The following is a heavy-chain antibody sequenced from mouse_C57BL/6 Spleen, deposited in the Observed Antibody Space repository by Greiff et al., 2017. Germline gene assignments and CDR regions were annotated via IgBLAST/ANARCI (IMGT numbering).Heavy chain of an antibody. V-gene: IGHV1-66*01. Sequence: VQLQQSGPELVKPGASVKISCKASGYSFTSYYIHWVKQRPGQGLEWIGWIYPGSGNTKYNEKFKGKATLTADTSSSTAYMQLSSLTSEDSAVYYCARHDYDENFDYWGQGTTLTVSS. CDR2: IYPGSGNT. D-gene: IGHD2-4*01. CDR1: GYSFTSYY. J-gene: IGHJ2*01. CDR3: ARHDYDENFDY.